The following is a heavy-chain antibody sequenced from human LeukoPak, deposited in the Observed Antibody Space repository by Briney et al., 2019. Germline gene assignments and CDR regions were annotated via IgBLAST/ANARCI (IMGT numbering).Heavy chain of an antibody. Sequence: GGSLRLSCAASGFTFSSYEMNWVRQAPGKGLEWVSYISSSGSTIYYADSVRGRFTISRDNAKNSLYLQMNSLRAEDTAVYYCARDGAPSAEWLVRYYYYYGMDVWGQGTTVTVSS. CDR1: GFTFSSYE. J-gene: IGHJ6*02. CDR2: ISSSGSTI. D-gene: IGHD6-19*01. CDR3: ARDGAPSAEWLVRYYYYYGMDV. V-gene: IGHV3-48*03.